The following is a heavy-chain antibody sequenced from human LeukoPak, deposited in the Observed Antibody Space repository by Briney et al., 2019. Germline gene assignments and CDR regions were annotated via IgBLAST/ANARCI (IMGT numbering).Heavy chain of an antibody. V-gene: IGHV3-23*01. J-gene: IGHJ4*02. Sequence: PGGSLRLSCAASGFTFSSYAMSWVRQAPGKGLEWVSAISGSGGSTYYADSVKGRFTISRDNSKNTLYLQMNSLRAEDTAVYYCAKVRVNDYVWGSYRYPFDYWGQGTLVTVSS. CDR3: AKVRVNDYVWGSYRYPFDY. CDR2: ISGSGGST. D-gene: IGHD3-16*02. CDR1: GFTFSSYA.